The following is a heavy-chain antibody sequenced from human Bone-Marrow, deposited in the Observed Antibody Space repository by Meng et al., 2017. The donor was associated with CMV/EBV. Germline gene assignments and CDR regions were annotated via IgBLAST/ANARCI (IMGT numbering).Heavy chain of an antibody. CDR2: IVVGSGNT. J-gene: IGHJ3*02. CDR3: SATVVPAANFAFDI. CDR1: GFTFTSSA. V-gene: IGHV1-58*01. D-gene: IGHD2-2*01. Sequence: SVKVSCKASGFTFTSSAVQWVRQARGQRLEWIGWIVVGSGNTNYAQKFQERVTITRDMSTSTAYMELSSLRSEDTAVYYCSATVVPAANFAFDIWGQGTMVTVSS.